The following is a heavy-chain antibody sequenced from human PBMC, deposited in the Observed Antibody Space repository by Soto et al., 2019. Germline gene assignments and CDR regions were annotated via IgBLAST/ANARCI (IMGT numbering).Heavy chain of an antibody. CDR2: ISAYNGNT. CDR1: GYTFTSYG. J-gene: IGHJ4*02. CDR3: ARESAYSGYGGQFDY. V-gene: IGHV1-18*01. D-gene: IGHD5-12*01. Sequence: QVQLVQSGAEVKKPGASVKVSCKASGYTFTSYGISWVRQAPGQGLEWMGWISAYNGNTNYAQKLQGRVTMTTDTSTSTDYMELRSLRSDDTAVYYCARESAYSGYGGQFDYWGQGTLVTVAS.